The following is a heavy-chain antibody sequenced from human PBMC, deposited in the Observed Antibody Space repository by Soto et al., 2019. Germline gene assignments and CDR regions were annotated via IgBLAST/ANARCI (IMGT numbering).Heavy chain of an antibody. CDR1: GGTFSSYA. V-gene: IGHV1-69*01. J-gene: IGHJ6*02. D-gene: IGHD6-19*01. CDR2: IIPIFGTA. CDR3: ASSLAVAGTAYCYYGMDV. Sequence: QVQLVQSGAEVKKPGSSVKVSCKASGGTFSSYAISWVRQAPGQGLEWMGGIIPIFGTANYAQKFQGRVTITADESTSTAYMELSSLRSEDTTVYYCASSLAVAGTAYCYYGMDVWGQGTTVTVSS.